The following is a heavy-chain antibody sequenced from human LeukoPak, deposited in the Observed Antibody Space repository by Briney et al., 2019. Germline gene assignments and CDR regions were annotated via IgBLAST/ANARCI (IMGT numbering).Heavy chain of an antibody. CDR1: GFTFSSYW. D-gene: IGHD3-22*01. J-gene: IGHJ4*02. CDR3: ARDSLSHYYDSSGYSDY. CDR2: IKQDGSEK. V-gene: IGHV3-7*01. Sequence: GGSLRLSCAASGFTFSSYWMSWVRQAPGKGLEWVANIKQDGSEKYYVDSVKGRFTISRDNAKNSLYLQMNSLRAEDTAVYYCARDSLSHYYDSSGYSDYWGQGTLVTVSS.